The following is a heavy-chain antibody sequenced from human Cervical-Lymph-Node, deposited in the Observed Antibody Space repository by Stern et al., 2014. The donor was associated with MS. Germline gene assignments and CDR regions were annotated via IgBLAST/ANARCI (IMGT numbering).Heavy chain of an antibody. CDR2: INPSNGAT. CDR3: ARGLGLASALENWLDP. CDR1: GYNFRGYY. Sequence: VQLEESGAEVKKPGASLKVSCKASGYNFRGYYIHWVRQAPGQGLEWMGRINPSNGATKYAQKFQGRVTMTRDTSTSTAYLEVSELRSDTAVFYCARGLGLASALENWLDPWGQGTLVSVSS. V-gene: IGHV1-2*06. J-gene: IGHJ5*02. D-gene: IGHD6-13*01.